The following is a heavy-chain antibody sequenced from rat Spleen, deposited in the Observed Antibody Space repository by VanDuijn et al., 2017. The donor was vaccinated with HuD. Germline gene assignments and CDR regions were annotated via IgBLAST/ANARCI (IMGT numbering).Heavy chain of an antibody. J-gene: IGHJ1*01. CDR1: GYSITSSYR. V-gene: IGHV3-3*01. CDR3: ARQKGELDWYFDF. D-gene: IGHD5-1*01. CDR2: IHSAGNT. Sequence: EVQLQESGPGLVKPSQSLSLTCSVTGYSITSSYRWNWIRKFPGNKLEWMGYIHSAGNTHYNPSLKSRISITRDTSKNQFFLQVKSVTTADTATYYCARQKGELDWYFDFWGPGTMVTVSS.